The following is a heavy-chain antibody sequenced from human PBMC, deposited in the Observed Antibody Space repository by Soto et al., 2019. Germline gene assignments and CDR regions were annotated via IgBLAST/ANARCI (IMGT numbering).Heavy chain of an antibody. CDR1: GGSISSYY. CDR2: IYYSGST. J-gene: IGHJ4*02. Sequence: SETLSLTCTVSGGSISSYYWSWIRQPPGKGLEWIGYIYYSGSTNYNPSLKSRVTISVDTSKNQFSLKLTSVTAADTAVYYCARDNGYSYGYNLDQWAQGTLVTVSS. D-gene: IGHD5-18*01. V-gene: IGHV4-59*01. CDR3: ARDNGYSYGYNLDQ.